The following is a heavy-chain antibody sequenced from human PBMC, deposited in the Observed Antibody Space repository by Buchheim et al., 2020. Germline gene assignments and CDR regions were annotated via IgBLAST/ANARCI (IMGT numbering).Heavy chain of an antibody. CDR2: INHSGST. CDR3: ARGGYYGSGNNFRY. CDR1: GGSFSGYY. V-gene: IGHV4-34*01. D-gene: IGHD3-10*01. Sequence: QVQLQQWGAGLLKPSETLSLTCAVYGGSFSGYYWSWIRQPPGKGLEWIGEINHSGSTNYNPSLTSRVTLSVDTSKNQFSLKLSSVTAADTAVYYCARGGYYGSGNNFRYWGQGTL. J-gene: IGHJ1*01.